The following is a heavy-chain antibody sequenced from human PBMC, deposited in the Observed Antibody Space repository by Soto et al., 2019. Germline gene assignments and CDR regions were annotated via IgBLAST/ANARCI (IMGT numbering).Heavy chain of an antibody. J-gene: IGHJ2*01. V-gene: IGHV1-69*12. CDR2: IIPIFGTA. CDR1: GGTFSSYT. Sequence: QVQLVQSGAEVKKPGSWVTVSCKASGGTFSSYTISWVRQAPGQGRKWMGGIIPIFGTANYAQKFQGRVTITADESTSTAYMELSSLRSEDTAVYYCARGNHRWLQLWYFDLWGRGTLVTVSS. D-gene: IGHD5-12*01. CDR3: ARGNHRWLQLWYFDL.